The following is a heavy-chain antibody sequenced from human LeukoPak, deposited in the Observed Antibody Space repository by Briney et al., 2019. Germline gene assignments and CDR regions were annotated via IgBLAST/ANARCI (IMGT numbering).Heavy chain of an antibody. CDR3: ARGDSSGWFHDLDY. D-gene: IGHD6-19*01. J-gene: IGHJ4*02. Sequence: SVKVSCKASGGTFSSYAISWVRQALGQGLEWMGGIIPIFGTANYAQKFQGRVTITTDESRSTAYMELSSLRSEDTAVYYCARGDSSGWFHDLDYWGQGTLVTVSS. CDR1: GGTFSSYA. V-gene: IGHV1-69*05. CDR2: IIPIFGTA.